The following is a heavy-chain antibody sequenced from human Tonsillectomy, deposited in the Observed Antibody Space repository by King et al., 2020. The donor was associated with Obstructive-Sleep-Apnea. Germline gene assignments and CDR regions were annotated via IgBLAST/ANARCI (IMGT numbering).Heavy chain of an antibody. CDR2: ISAFNGNT. D-gene: IGHD3-16*01. CDR1: GYTFNMFG. V-gene: IGHV1-18*01. J-gene: IGHJ3*01. Sequence: QLVQSGAEVKKPGASVRVSCEAFGYTFNMFGVSWVRQAPGQGLEWMGWISAFNGNTNYAQKFQGRFTMTTDTSTKTAYMDLRSLRSDDPAVYFCARQYNYGDAFDFWGQGTVVTVSS. CDR3: ARQYNYGDAFDF.